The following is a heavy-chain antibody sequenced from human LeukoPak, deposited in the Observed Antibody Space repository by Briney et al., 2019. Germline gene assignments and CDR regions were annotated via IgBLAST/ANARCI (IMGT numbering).Heavy chain of an antibody. CDR1: RFTFNKYA. J-gene: IGHJ6*03. CDR2: ISSDGSNK. CDR3: ARDRPLTSVTTLLLKKNSFYYMDV. V-gene: IGHV3-30*04. Sequence: GGSLRLSCAASRFTFNKYAMHWVRQAPGKGLEWVAVISSDGSNKNYADSVKGRFTVSRDNAKNSLYLQMNSLRAEDTAVYYCARDRPLTSVTTLLLKKNSFYYMDVWGKGTTVTVSS. D-gene: IGHD4-17*01.